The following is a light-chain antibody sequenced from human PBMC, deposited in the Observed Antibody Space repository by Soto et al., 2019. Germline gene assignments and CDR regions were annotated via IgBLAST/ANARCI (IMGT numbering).Light chain of an antibody. Sequence: EIVLTQSPGTLSLSPGERATLSCRASQSVSSNSLAWFQLKPGQAPRLLIYGASSRATGIPDRFSGSGSGTDFTLTISRLEPEDVAVYYCQQWFTFGPGTKVDIK. CDR1: QSVSSNS. J-gene: IGKJ3*01. CDR2: GAS. CDR3: QQWFT. V-gene: IGKV3-20*01.